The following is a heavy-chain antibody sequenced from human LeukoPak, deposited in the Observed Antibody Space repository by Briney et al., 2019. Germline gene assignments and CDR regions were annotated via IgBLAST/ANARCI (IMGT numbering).Heavy chain of an antibody. D-gene: IGHD3-3*01. CDR3: ARVGGWSGYYLGSGSDY. J-gene: IGHJ4*02. CDR2: ISGSGGST. CDR1: GFTFSSYA. V-gene: IGHV3-23*01. Sequence: GGSLRLSCAASGFTFSSYAMSWVRQAPGKGLEWVSAISGSGGSTYYADSVKGRFTISRDNSKNTLYLQMNSLRAEDTAVYYCARVGGWSGYYLGSGSDYWGQGTLVTVSS.